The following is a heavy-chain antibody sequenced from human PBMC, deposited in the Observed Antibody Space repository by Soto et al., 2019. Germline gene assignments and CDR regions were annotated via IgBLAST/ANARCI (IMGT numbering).Heavy chain of an antibody. J-gene: IGHJ6*02. CDR1: GGSISSSSYY. V-gene: IGHV4-39*01. D-gene: IGHD3-3*01. Sequence: SETLSLTCTVSGGSISSSSYYWGWIRQPPGKGLEWIGSIYYSGSTYYNPSLKSRVTISVDTSKNQFSLKLGSVTAADTAVYYCASARRIFGLRNYYYGMDVWGQGTTVTVSS. CDR3: ASARRIFGLRNYYYGMDV. CDR2: IYYSGST.